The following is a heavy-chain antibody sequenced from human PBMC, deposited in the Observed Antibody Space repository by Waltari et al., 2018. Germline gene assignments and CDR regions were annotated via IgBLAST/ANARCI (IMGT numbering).Heavy chain of an antibody. Sequence: GKGGEWVAALSVSGGSTYYADSEKGRFTISRNNSKNTLYLQMNNLRAEDTAVYYCAKEQYSSSSRYYFDYWGQGTLVTVSS. CDR3: AKEQYSSSSRYYFDY. CDR2: LSVSGGST. J-gene: IGHJ4*02. V-gene: IGHV3-23*01. D-gene: IGHD6-6*01.